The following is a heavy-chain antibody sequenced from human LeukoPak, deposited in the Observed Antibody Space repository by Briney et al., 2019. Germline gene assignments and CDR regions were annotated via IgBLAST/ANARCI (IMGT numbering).Heavy chain of an antibody. V-gene: IGHV3-23*01. Sequence: RGSLRLSCAASGFTFSSYAMSWVRQAPGKGLEWVSAISGSGGSTYYADSVKGRFTISRDNSKNTLYLQMNSLRAEDTAVYYCAHTQHGPNVDCYFHLSGGGAMVSVSS. D-gene: IGHD2-15*01. J-gene: IGHJ2*01. CDR2: ISGSGGST. CDR1: GFTFSSYA. CDR3: AHTQHGPNVDCYFHL.